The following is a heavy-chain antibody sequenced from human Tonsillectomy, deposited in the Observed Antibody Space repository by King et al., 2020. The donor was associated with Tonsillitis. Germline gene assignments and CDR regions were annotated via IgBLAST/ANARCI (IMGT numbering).Heavy chain of an antibody. J-gene: IGHJ6*02. CDR2: ISSSSSCI. V-gene: IGHV3-21*01. Sequence: VQLVESGGGLVKPGGSLRLSCAASGFTFSSYSMNWVRQAPGKGLEWVSSISSSSSCIYYADSVKGRFTISRDNAKNSLYLQMNSLRAEDTAVYYCARVFASRFWSGTHYGMDVWGQGTTVTVSS. CDR3: ARVFASRFWSGTHYGMDV. CDR1: GFTFSSYS. D-gene: IGHD3-3*01.